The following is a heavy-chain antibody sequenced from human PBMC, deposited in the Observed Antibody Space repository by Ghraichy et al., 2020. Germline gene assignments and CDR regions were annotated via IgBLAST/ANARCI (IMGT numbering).Heavy chain of an antibody. CDR2: IYYSGST. V-gene: IGHV4-59*01. Sequence: SETLSLTCTVSGGSISSYYWSWIRQPPGKRLEWIGYIYYSGSTNYNPSLKSRVTISVDTSKNQFSLKLSSVTAADTAVYYCARSVYYDFWSGYGDAFDIWGQGTMVTVSS. CDR1: GGSISSYY. D-gene: IGHD3-3*01. CDR3: ARSVYYDFWSGYGDAFDI. J-gene: IGHJ3*02.